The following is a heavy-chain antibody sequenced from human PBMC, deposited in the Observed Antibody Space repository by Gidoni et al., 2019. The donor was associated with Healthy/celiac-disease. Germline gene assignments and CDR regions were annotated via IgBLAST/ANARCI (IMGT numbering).Heavy chain of an antibody. Sequence: EVQLVESGGGLVKPGGSLQLSCAASGFTFSGSAMHWVRQASGKGLEWVGRIISKANSYATAYAASVKGRFTISRDDSKNTAYLQMNSLKTEDTAVYYCTTPTTLVDTAMVTEWFDPWGQGTLVTVSS. CDR3: TTPTTLVDTAMVTEWFDP. D-gene: IGHD5-18*01. J-gene: IGHJ5*02. CDR2: IISKANSYAT. V-gene: IGHV3-73*02. CDR1: GFTFSGSA.